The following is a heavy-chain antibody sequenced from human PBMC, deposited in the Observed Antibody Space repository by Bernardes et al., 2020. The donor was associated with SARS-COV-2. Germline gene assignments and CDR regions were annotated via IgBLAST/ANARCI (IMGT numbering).Heavy chain of an antibody. D-gene: IGHD2-2*02. J-gene: IGHJ6*02. CDR3: ATSQVVVPAAIQGGYYYYYGMDV. CDR1: GYTLTELS. Sequence: ASVKVSCKVSGYTLTELSMHWVRPAPGKGLEWMGGFDPEDGETIYAQKFQGRVTITEDTSTDTAYMELSSLRSEDTAVYYCATSQVVVPAAIQGGYYYYYGMDVWGQGTTVTVSS. V-gene: IGHV1-24*01. CDR2: FDPEDGET.